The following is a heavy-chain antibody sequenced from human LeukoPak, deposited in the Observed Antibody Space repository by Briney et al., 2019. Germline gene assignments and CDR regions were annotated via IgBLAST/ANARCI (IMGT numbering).Heavy chain of an antibody. CDR2: INTDGTVT. V-gene: IGHV3-74*01. Sequence: GGSLRLSCAASGFTFSKYWMLWVRQAPGKGLKSVSRINTDGTVTTYADSVKGRFTVSRDNADNTMFLQMNSVRDEDTAVYYCATKQWLAPPPDSWGQGTPVTVSS. CDR3: ATKQWLAPPPDS. CDR1: GFTFSKYW. J-gene: IGHJ4*02. D-gene: IGHD6-19*01.